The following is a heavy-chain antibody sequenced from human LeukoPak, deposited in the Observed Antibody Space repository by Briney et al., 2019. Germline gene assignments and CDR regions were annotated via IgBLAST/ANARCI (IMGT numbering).Heavy chain of an antibody. CDR3: ARDKLGDYGDVGYFDY. J-gene: IGHJ4*02. V-gene: IGHV1-69*13. D-gene: IGHD4-17*01. Sequence: ASVKVSCKASGGTFSSYAISWVRQAPGQGLEWMGGIIPIFGTANYAQKFQGRVTTTADESTSTAYMELSSLRSEDTAVYYCARDKLGDYGDVGYFDYWGQGTLVTVSS. CDR1: GGTFSSYA. CDR2: IIPIFGTA.